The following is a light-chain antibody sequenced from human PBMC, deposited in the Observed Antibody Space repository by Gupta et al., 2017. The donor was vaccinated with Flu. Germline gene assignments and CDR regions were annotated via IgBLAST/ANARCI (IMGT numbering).Light chain of an antibody. CDR1: QTISNN. CDR2: TAS. Sequence: DIQMTQLPSSLSASVGDRVTITCRASQTISNNLNWYQQKPGTVPKVLIYTASTLQSGIPSRFSGGGSGTDFTLTISSLQPEDFATYYCQQSYSFPRTFGQGTTVQMK. J-gene: IGKJ1*01. CDR3: QQSYSFPRT. V-gene: IGKV1-39*01.